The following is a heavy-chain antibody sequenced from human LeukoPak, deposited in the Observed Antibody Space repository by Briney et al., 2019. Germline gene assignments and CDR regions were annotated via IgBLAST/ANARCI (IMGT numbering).Heavy chain of an antibody. Sequence: NSSETLSLTCTVSGGSISSYHWSWIRQPPEKGLEWIGYIYYSGSTNHNPSLQSRVTISVDTSKNQFSLKLSSVTAADTAVYYCARAYYYGSGSYAFDIWGQGTMVTVSS. J-gene: IGHJ3*02. V-gene: IGHV4-59*01. CDR1: GGSISSYH. CDR3: ARAYYYGSGSYAFDI. CDR2: IYYSGST. D-gene: IGHD3-10*01.